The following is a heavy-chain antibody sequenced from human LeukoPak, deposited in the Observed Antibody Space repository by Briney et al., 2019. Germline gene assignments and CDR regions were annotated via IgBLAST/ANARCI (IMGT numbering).Heavy chain of an antibody. V-gene: IGHV3-23*01. J-gene: IGHJ4*02. CDR2: ISGSGGSI. D-gene: IGHD3-10*01. CDR3: ARAYYFGSGSYPDY. Sequence: GGSLRLSCAASGFTFSSYAMSWVRQAPGKGLEWVSAISGSGGSIYYADSVKGRFTISRDNAKNSLYLQMNSLRAEDTAVYYCARAYYFGSGSYPDYWGQGTLVTVSS. CDR1: GFTFSSYA.